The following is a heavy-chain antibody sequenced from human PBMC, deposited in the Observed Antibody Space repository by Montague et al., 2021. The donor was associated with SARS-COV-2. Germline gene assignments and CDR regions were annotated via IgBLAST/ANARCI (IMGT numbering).Heavy chain of an antibody. J-gene: IGHJ3*02. Sequence: SETLSLTCTVSGGSITNNIDYWAWIRQPPGKGLEWIGSIYYTGNTYYXPSLKSRVTISVVTSKNHFTLKLSSVTAAETAVYYCARLKRYFDSSGSPSAFDIWGQGTKVTVSS. D-gene: IGHD3-22*01. CDR2: IYYTGNT. V-gene: IGHV4-39*02. CDR3: ARLKRYFDSSGSPSAFDI. CDR1: GGSITNNIDY.